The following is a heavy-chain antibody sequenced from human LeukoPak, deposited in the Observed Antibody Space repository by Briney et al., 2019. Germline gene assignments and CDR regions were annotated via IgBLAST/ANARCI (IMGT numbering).Heavy chain of an antibody. V-gene: IGHV3-21*01. CDR3: ARFRCVWGYYDSSGNEFFDY. CDR1: GFTFSSYS. J-gene: IGHJ4*02. Sequence: PGGSLRLSCAASGFTFSSYSMNWVRQAPGKGLEWVSSISSSSSYIYYADSVKGRFTISRDNAKNSLYLQMNSLRAEDTAVYYCARFRCVWGYYDSSGNEFFDYWGQGTLVTVSS. D-gene: IGHD3-22*01. CDR2: ISSSSSYI.